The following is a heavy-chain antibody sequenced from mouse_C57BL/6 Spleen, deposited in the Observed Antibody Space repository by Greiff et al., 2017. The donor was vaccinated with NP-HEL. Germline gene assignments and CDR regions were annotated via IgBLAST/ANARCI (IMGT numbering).Heavy chain of an antibody. J-gene: IGHJ1*03. CDR1: GYTFTDYY. CDR3: ARSSRYYGSSYVGWYFDV. V-gene: IGHV1-26*01. CDR2: INPNNGGT. Sequence: VQLQQSGPELVKPGASVKISCKASGYTFTDYYMNWVKQSHGKSLEWIGDINPNNGGTSYNQKFKGKATLTVDKSSSTAYMELRSLTSEDSAVYYCARSSRYYGSSYVGWYFDVWGTGTTVTVSS. D-gene: IGHD1-1*01.